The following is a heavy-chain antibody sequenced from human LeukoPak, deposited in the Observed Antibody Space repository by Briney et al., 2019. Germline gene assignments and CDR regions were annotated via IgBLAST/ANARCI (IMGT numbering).Heavy chain of an antibody. J-gene: IGHJ6*03. D-gene: IGHD6-6*01. V-gene: IGHV3-23*01. CDR2: ISGSGGKT. CDR3: AKDGGSSSWDYYYYMDV. CDR1: GFTFSSHG. Sequence: GGSLRLSCAASGFTFSSHGMSWVRQAPGKGLDWVSAISGSGGKTYYADSVKGRFTISRDNSKNTLYLQMNSLRAEDTAVYYCAKDGGSSSWDYYYYMDVWGKGTTVTVSS.